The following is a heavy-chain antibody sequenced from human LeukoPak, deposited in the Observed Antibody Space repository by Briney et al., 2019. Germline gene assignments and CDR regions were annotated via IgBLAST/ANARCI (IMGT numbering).Heavy chain of an antibody. V-gene: IGHV4-34*01. CDR2: INHSGST. J-gene: IGHJ5*02. CDR1: GGSFSGYY. Sequence: SETLSLTCAVYGGSFSGYYWSWIRQPPGKGLEWIGEINHSGSTNYNPSLKSRVTISVDTSKNQFSLKLSFVTAADTAVYYCARARRRFDPWGQGTLVTISS. CDR3: ARARRRFDP.